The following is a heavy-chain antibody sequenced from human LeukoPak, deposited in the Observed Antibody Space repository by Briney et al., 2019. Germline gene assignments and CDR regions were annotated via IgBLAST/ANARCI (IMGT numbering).Heavy chain of an antibody. V-gene: IGHV4-59*01. D-gene: IGHD2-15*01. CDR3: ARVGSGHFDY. Sequence: SETLSLTCTVSGGSISSYYWSWIRQPPGKGLEWIGYIYYSGSTNYNPSLKSRVTISVDTSKNQFSLNLRSVTAADTAVYYCARVGSGHFDYWGQGTLVTVSS. CDR1: GGSISSYY. J-gene: IGHJ4*02. CDR2: IYYSGST.